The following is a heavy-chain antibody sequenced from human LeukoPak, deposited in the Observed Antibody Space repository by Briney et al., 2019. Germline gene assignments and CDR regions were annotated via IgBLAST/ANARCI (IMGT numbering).Heavy chain of an antibody. D-gene: IGHD3-22*01. V-gene: IGHV4-30-2*01. CDR2: IYHSGST. Sequence: PSQTLSLTCTVSGGSISSGGYYWSWIRQPPGKGLEWIGYIYHSGSTYYNPSLKSRVTISVDTSKNQFSLKLSSVTAADTAVYYCAREVRGEYYYDSTAYFDYWGQRTLVTVSS. CDR3: AREVRGEYYYDSTAYFDY. J-gene: IGHJ4*02. CDR1: GGSISSGGYY.